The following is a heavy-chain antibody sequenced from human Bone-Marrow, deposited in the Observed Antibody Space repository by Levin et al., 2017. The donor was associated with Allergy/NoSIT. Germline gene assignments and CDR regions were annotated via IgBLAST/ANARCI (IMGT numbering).Heavy chain of an antibody. CDR3: ARGRRLVSAGTFYNMDV. Sequence: SETLSLTCGVSGFSISDGYYWGWIRQTPGKGLEWIATIHYSATSYYNPSVTGRVTISVDTSKNVFTLRVNSVTAADTAVYYCARGRRLVSAGTFYNMDVWGQGITVIVSS. J-gene: IGHJ6*02. CDR1: GFSISDGYY. D-gene: IGHD1-1*01. CDR2: IHYSATS. V-gene: IGHV4-38-2*01.